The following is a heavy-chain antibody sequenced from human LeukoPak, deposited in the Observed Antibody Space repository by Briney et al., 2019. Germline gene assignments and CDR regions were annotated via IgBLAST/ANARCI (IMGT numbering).Heavy chain of an antibody. J-gene: IGHJ4*02. D-gene: IGHD2-2*01. CDR2: IYYSGST. V-gene: IGHV4-39*01. CDR3: ARGGLSGFPFYAVPPAY. CDR1: GGSISSSSYY. Sequence: SETLSLTCTVSGGSISSSSYYWGWIRQPPGKGPEWIGSIYYSGSTYYNPSLKSRVTISVDTSKNQFSLKLSSVTAADTAVYYCARGGLSGFPFYAVPPAYWGQGTLVTVSS.